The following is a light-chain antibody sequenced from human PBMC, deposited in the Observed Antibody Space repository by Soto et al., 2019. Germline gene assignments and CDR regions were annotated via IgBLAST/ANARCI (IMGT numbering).Light chain of an antibody. CDR2: GAS. J-gene: IGKJ3*01. CDR1: QGISSSY. V-gene: IGKV3-20*01. Sequence: EIVLTQSPGTLSLSPGERATLSCRASQGISSSYLAWYQQRPGQAPRLLIFGASYRATGIPDRFSGSGSGRFFTLTISRLEPEDFAVYYCQQHSSSHPEFTFGPGTKVDIK. CDR3: QQHSSSHPEFT.